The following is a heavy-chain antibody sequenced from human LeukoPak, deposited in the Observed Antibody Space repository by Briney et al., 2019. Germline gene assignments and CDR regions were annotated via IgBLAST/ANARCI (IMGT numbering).Heavy chain of an antibody. CDR1: GFTFSSYW. J-gene: IGHJ3*02. CDR2: IKQDGSEK. CDR3: ARAPSDRIAAAGDDAFDI. V-gene: IGHV3-7*03. D-gene: IGHD6-13*01. Sequence: GGSLRLSCAASGFTFSSYWMSWVRQAPGKGLEWVANIKQDGSEKYYVDSVKGRFTISRDNAKNSLYLQMNSLRAEDTAVYYCARAPSDRIAAAGDDAFDIWGQGTMVTVSS.